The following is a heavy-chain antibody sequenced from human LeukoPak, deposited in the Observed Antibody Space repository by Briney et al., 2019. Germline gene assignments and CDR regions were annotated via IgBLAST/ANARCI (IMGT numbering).Heavy chain of an antibody. CDR2: IDYSGST. CDR1: GGSLYNYY. D-gene: IGHD3-16*01. CDR3: ARDRALGSGKYYFDY. J-gene: IGHJ4*02. Sequence: PSETLSLTCTVSGGSLYNYYWSWIRQPPGKGLEGIGYIDYSGSTNYNPSLKSRVTISVDTSQNQFSLKLSSVTAADTAVYYCARDRALGSGKYYFDYWGQGTLVTVSA. V-gene: IGHV4-59*01.